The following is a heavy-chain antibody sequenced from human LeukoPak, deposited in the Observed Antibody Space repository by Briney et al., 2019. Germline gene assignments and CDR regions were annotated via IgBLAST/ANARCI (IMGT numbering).Heavy chain of an antibody. CDR1: GFTFSSYA. D-gene: IGHD1-26*01. J-gene: IGHJ4*02. CDR2: ISYDGSNK. Sequence: PGGSLRLSCAASGFTFSSYAMHWVRQAPGKGLEWVAVISYDGSNKYYADSVKGRFAISRGNSKNTLYLQMNSLRAEDTAVYYCARLGGAGYWGQGTLVTVSS. V-gene: IGHV3-30*01. CDR3: ARLGGAGY.